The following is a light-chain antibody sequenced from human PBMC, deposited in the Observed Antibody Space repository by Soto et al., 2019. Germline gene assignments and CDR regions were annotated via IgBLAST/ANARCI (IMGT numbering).Light chain of an antibody. V-gene: IGKV3-20*01. CDR1: QSVSSSS. CDR2: DAS. J-gene: IGKJ2*01. Sequence: EIVLTQSPGTLSLSPGERATLSCRASQSVSSSSLAWYQQKRGQAPRLLIHDASSRATGIPDRFSGSGSGTDFTLTISRLEPEDFAVYYCQQYGGSPYTFGQGTKLEIK. CDR3: QQYGGSPYT.